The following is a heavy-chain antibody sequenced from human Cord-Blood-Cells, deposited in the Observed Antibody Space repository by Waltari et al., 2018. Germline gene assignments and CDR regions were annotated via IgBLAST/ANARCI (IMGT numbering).Heavy chain of an antibody. D-gene: IGHD2-2*01. CDR3: ARHFGRNIVVVPAAIDY. Sequence: QLQLQESGPGLVKPSETLSLTCTVSGDSISSSSYYWGWSRQPPGKGLEWIGSIYYSGSTYYNPSLKSRVTISVDTSKNQFSLKLSSVTAADTAVYYCARHFGRNIVVVPAAIDYWGQGTLVTVSS. CDR2: IYYSGST. CDR1: GDSISSSSYY. V-gene: IGHV4-39*01. J-gene: IGHJ4*02.